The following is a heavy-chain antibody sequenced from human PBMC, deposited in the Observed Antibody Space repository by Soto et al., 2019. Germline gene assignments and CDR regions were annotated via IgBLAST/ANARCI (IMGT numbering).Heavy chain of an antibody. CDR2: IYYTGST. Sequence: SETLSLTCTVSGGSVNTAPYHWSWIRQSPRNGLEWIGNIYYTGSTNYNPSFESRVAISLDTSNNQFSLRLTSPTAADTAVYFCARDHHSYYDTSGYYPYFDFWGQGTLVTVSS. CDR1: GGSVNTAPYH. V-gene: IGHV4-61*01. J-gene: IGHJ4*02. D-gene: IGHD3-22*01. CDR3: ARDHHSYYDTSGYYPYFDF.